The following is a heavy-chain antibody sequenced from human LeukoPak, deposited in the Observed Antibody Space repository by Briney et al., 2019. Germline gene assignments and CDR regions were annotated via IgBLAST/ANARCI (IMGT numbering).Heavy chain of an antibody. D-gene: IGHD6-19*01. CDR2: IYPGDSDT. J-gene: IGHJ3*02. Sequence: GESLQISCQGSGYSFTNYWIGWVRQMPGKGLEWMGIIYPGDSDTRYSPSFQGQVTISADKSISTAYLQWSSLKASDTAMYYCAGPYISGWLGNAFDIWGRGTMVTVSS. CDR3: AGPYISGWLGNAFDI. CDR1: GYSFTNYW. V-gene: IGHV5-51*01.